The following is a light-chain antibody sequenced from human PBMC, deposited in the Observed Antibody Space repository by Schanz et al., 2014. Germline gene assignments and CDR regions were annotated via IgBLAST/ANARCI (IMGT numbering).Light chain of an antibody. V-gene: IGLV2-18*02. CDR2: EVS. CDR3: GSYAGNINWV. Sequence: QSALTQPPSVSGSPGQSVTISCTGTSSDVGSYNRVSWYQQPPGTALKLMIYEVSNRPSGVPDRFSGSKSGNTASLTISGLQAEDEADYYCGSYAGNINWVFGGGTKLTVL. J-gene: IGLJ3*02. CDR1: SSDVGSYNR.